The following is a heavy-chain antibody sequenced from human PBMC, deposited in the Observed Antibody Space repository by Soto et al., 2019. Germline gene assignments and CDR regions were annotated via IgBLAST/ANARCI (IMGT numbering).Heavy chain of an antibody. J-gene: IGHJ5*02. V-gene: IGHV1-69*12. CDR1: GGTFSSYA. D-gene: IGHD2-15*01. CDR3: ACELAVVAATPGGFDP. Sequence: QVQLVQSGAEVKKPGSSVKVSCKASGGTFSSYAISWVRQAPGQGLEWMGGIIPIFGTANYAQKFQGRVTITADESTSTAYMELSSLRSEDTAVYYCACELAVVAATPGGFDPWGQGTLVTVSS. CDR2: IIPIFGTA.